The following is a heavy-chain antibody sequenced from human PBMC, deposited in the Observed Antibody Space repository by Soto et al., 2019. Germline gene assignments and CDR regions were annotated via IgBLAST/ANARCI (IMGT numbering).Heavy chain of an antibody. J-gene: IGHJ6*02. Sequence: GGSLRLSCAASGFTFSSYGMHWVRQAPGKGLEWVAVIWYDGSNKYYADSVKGRFTISRDNSKNTLYLQMNSLRAEDTAVYYCARDLSRFLEWLFAPNYYYGMDVWGQGTTVTVSS. CDR2: IWYDGSNK. CDR1: GFTFSSYG. D-gene: IGHD3-3*01. V-gene: IGHV3-33*01. CDR3: ARDLSRFLEWLFAPNYYYGMDV.